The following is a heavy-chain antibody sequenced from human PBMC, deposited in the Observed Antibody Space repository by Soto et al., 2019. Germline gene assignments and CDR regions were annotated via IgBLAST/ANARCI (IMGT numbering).Heavy chain of an antibody. J-gene: IGHJ4*02. CDR3: ARDSQYSTSWQRFDS. CDR1: GYTFTDYA. CDR2: VNTYNGNP. V-gene: IGHV1-18*01. Sequence: GASVKVSCKASGYTFTDYAISWVRQAPGRGLEWMGWVNTYNGNPNYAQIFQGRVTMTTDTSTDTAYMELRSLKSDDSAVYYCARDSQYSTSWQRFDSWGQGTLVTVSS. D-gene: IGHD6-13*01.